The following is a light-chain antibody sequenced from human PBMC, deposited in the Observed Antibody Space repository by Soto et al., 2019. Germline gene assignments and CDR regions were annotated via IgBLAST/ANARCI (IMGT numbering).Light chain of an antibody. Sequence: EIVMTPSPATLSASPGEGATISCKAGQNVYNNLAWYQQRPGQPPRLLIYDSSTRATGISARFSGSGYGTEFTLPISRLQSEDFAVYFCQQYRNWPLTFGGGTKVEIK. CDR3: QQYRNWPLT. CDR2: DSS. CDR1: QNVYNN. V-gene: IGKV3-15*01. J-gene: IGKJ4*01.